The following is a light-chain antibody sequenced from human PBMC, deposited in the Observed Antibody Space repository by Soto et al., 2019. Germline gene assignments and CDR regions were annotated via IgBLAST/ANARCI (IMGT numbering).Light chain of an antibody. J-gene: IGKJ4*01. CDR2: TAS. CDR1: QGIYNY. Sequence: DIQLTQSPSFLSPSVGDRVTITCRASQGIYNYLAWYQQKPGKAPNLLIYTASTLQSGVPSRFSGSGFGTDFTLTISSLQPEDFATYYCQQLDSYPLTFGGGTKVEIK. V-gene: IGKV1-9*01. CDR3: QQLDSYPLT.